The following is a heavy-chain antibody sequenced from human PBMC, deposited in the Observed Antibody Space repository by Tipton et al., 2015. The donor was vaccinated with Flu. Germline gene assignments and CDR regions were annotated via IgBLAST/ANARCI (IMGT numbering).Heavy chain of an antibody. CDR2: VYNGKSA. D-gene: IGHD2/OR15-2a*01. CDR1: GVSVSLYY. Sequence: GLVKPSGTLSLICNVSGVSVSLYYWSWIRQPAGKGLEWIGRVYNGKSATYNLSLQSRAIVSLDTSKNQISLTLTSVTAADTAVYYCARGPTFYYGVDVWGQGITVTVSS. V-gene: IGHV4-4*07. CDR3: ARGPTFYYGVDV. J-gene: IGHJ6*02.